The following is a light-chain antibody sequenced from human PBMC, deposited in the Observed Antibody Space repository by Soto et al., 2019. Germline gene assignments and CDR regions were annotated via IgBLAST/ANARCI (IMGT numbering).Light chain of an antibody. V-gene: IGKV3-20*01. J-gene: IGKJ1*01. CDR3: QQYGRT. CDR1: QSVSSGY. Sequence: EIVLTQSRGTLSLSPCESATLSCSASQSVSSGYLAWYQQKPGQAPRLLIYGASSRATGIPDRFSGSGSGTDFTLTISRLEPEDFAVYYCQQYGRTFGQGTKVDIK. CDR2: GAS.